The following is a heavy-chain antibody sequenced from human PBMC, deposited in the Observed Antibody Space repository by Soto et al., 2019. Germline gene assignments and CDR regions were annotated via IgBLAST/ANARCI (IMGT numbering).Heavy chain of an antibody. CDR3: ARDAPIAVAALYYSYYGMDV. CDR2: IIPIFGTA. V-gene: IGHV1-69*06. J-gene: IGHJ6*02. D-gene: IGHD6-19*01. CDR1: GGTFSSYA. Sequence: QVQLVQSGAEVKKPGSSVKVSCKASGGTFSSYAISWVRQAPGQGLEWMGGIIPIFGTANYAQKFQGRVTMTTDTSTSTAYMELRSLRSDDTAVYYCARDAPIAVAALYYSYYGMDVWGQGTTVTVSS.